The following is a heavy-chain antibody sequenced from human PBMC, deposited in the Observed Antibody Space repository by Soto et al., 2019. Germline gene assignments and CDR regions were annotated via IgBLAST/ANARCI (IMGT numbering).Heavy chain of an antibody. CDR2: IYYSGST. CDR1: VGSISSGGYY. Sequence: TLSLACTVSVGSISSGGYYWSWILQHPGKGLEWIGYIYYSGSTYYNPSLKSRVTISVDTSKNQFSLKLSSVTAADTAVYYCATSIAAAGKVDYWGQGTLVTVSS. V-gene: IGHV4-31*03. J-gene: IGHJ4*02. D-gene: IGHD6-13*01. CDR3: ATSIAAAGKVDY.